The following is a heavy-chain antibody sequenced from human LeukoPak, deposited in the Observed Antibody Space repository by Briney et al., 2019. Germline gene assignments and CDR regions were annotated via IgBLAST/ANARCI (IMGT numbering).Heavy chain of an antibody. D-gene: IGHD1-26*01. CDR1: GYTLTELS. CDR3: AILGSSSGSYGYFQH. J-gene: IGHJ1*01. V-gene: IGHV1-24*01. Sequence: ASVTVSCKVSGYTLTELSMHWVRQAPGKGLEWMGGFDPEDGETIYAQKFQGRVTMTEDTSTDTAYMELSSLRSEDTAVYYCAILGSSSGSYGYFQHWGQGTLVTVSS. CDR2: FDPEDGET.